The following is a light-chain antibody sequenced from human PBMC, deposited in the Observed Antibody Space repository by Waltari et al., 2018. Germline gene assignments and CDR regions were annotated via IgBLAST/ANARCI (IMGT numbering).Light chain of an antibody. Sequence: QSVLTQPPSASGTPGQRVTISCSGSSSNIGSSYVYWYQQVPGTAPKLLISRNNQRPSGGPDRFSGSKSGTSASLAISGLRSEDEADYYCEAWDDSLSVLVFGGGTKVTVL. J-gene: IGLJ3*02. CDR2: RNN. V-gene: IGLV1-47*01. CDR3: EAWDDSLSVLV. CDR1: SSNIGSSY.